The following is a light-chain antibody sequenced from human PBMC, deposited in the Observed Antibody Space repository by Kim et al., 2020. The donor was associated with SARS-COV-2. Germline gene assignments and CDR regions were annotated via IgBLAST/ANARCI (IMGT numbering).Light chain of an antibody. J-gene: IGKJ2*01. V-gene: IGKV4-1*01. CDR2: WAS. CDR3: QQYFNTPQT. Sequence: DIVMTQSPDSLAVSLGERATINCKSSQSVLYSSNNKNYLAWYQQKPGQPPKLLIYWASTRESGVPDRFSGSGSGTDFTLTISSLQAEDVAVYDCQQYFNTPQTFGQGTKLEI. CDR1: QSVLYSSNNKNY.